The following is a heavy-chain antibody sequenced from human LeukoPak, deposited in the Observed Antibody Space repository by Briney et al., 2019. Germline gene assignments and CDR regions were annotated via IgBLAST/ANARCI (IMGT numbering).Heavy chain of an antibody. V-gene: IGHV3-48*01. CDR1: AFTFSDYS. D-gene: IGHD3-16*01. Sequence: SLRLSCAAAAFTFSDYSMSWVRQAPGKWRGWFSYISRSSTTIYYADSVKGRFTISRDNTKNTLYLQMNSLRAGDTAVYYCAKVGQPWSIWDYFDYWGQGTLVTVSS. CDR3: AKVGQPWSIWDYFDY. CDR2: ISRSSTTI. J-gene: IGHJ4*02.